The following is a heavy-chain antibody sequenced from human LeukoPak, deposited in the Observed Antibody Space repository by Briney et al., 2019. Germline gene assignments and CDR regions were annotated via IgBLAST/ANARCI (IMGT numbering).Heavy chain of an antibody. CDR2: IYYSGST. Sequence: PSETLSLTCTVSGGSISSYYWRWLRQPPGKGLEWIGYIYYSGSTNYNPSLKSRVTISVDTSKNQFSLNLSSVAAADTAVYYCARDSYSGWGGFDYWGQGTLVTVSS. V-gene: IGHV4-59*12. J-gene: IGHJ4*02. CDR3: ARDSYSGWGGFDY. CDR1: GGSISSYY. D-gene: IGHD1-26*01.